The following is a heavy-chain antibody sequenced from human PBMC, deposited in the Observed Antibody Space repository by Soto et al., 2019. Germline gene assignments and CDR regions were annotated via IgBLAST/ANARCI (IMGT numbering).Heavy chain of an antibody. D-gene: IGHD3-16*01. V-gene: IGHV3-53*01. CDR3: VRPRPSGENYGMDV. Sequence: GGSLRLSCVASGLTVSHNYMAWVRQAPEMGLEWVSILYTEGTTYYADSVKGRFTISRDSSKNTLFLQMDSLRAEDTAVYYCVRPRPSGENYGMDVWGQGTTVTVSS. J-gene: IGHJ6*02. CDR2: LYTEGTT. CDR1: GLTVSHNY.